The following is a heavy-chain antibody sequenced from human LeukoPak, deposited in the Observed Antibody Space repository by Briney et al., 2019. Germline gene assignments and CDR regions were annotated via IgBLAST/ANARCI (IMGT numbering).Heavy chain of an antibody. Sequence: ASVKVSCKASGYTFTSYDINWVRQATGQGLERMGWMNPNSGNTGYAQKFQGRVTMTRNTSISTAYMELSSLRSEDTAVYYCARLAFRGYSSGLWGQGTLVTVSS. V-gene: IGHV1-8*01. CDR3: ARLAFRGYSSGL. J-gene: IGHJ4*02. CDR1: GYTFTSYD. D-gene: IGHD6-19*01. CDR2: MNPNSGNT.